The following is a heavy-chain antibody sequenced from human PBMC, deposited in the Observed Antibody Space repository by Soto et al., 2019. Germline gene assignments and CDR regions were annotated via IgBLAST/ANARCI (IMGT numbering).Heavy chain of an antibody. CDR2: INGDGSST. J-gene: IGHJ5*01. V-gene: IGHV3-74*01. CDR3: AGSPRISRISRTTLGT. D-gene: IGHD1-7*01. Sequence: EVQLVESGGGLVQPGGSLRLSCAASGFTFSSHWMHWVRQAPGKGLVLVSRINGDGSSTSYADSVKGRCTITRDNAKNRLYLEVNSLRADDPAVYYCAGSPRISRISRTTLGTWGQGPPGNFSS. CDR1: GFTFSSHW.